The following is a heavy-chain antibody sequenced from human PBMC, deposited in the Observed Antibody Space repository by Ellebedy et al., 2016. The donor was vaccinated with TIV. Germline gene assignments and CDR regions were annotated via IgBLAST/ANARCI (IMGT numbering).Heavy chain of an antibody. V-gene: IGHV3-13*01. Sequence: GGSLRLSCAASRFTFSSYDMHWVRQGTGQGLEWVSAIGTAGDTYYPGSVKGRFTISRENAKNSLYLQMNSLRAEDTAVYYWARVRFGDTAVDYWGQGTLVTVSS. CDR2: IGTAGDT. J-gene: IGHJ4*03. CDR1: RFTFSSYD. D-gene: IGHD2-21*02. CDR3: ARVRFGDTAVDY.